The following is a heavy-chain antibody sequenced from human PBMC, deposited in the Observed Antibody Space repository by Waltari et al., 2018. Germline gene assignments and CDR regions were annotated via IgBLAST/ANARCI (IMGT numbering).Heavy chain of an antibody. D-gene: IGHD3-10*01. CDR3: ARDRSSHYYGSGSYSFGAFDI. V-gene: IGHV3-64*07. Sequence: EVRLVESGGGLVQPGGSLGLSGAASGFTFSSYPLHWVGQAPGKGLDYVSAISRNGGSTYYADSVKGRFTISRDNSKNTLYLQMGSLRAEDMAVYYCARDRSSHYYGSGSYSFGAFDIWGQGTMVTVSS. J-gene: IGHJ3*02. CDR1: GFTFSSYP. CDR2: ISRNGGST.